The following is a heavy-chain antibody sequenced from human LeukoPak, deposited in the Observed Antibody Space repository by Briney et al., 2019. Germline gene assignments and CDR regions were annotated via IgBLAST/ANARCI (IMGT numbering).Heavy chain of an antibody. CDR1: GFTFSSYA. CDR2: ISSNGGST. CDR3: ARGISGQYQLLWANYYGMDV. Sequence: PGGSLRLSCAASGFTFSSYAMHWVRQAPGKGLEYVSAISSNGGSTYYANSVKGRFTISRDNSKNTLYLQMNSLRAEDTAVYYCARGISGQYQLLWANYYGMDVWGQGTTVTVSS. J-gene: IGHJ6*02. V-gene: IGHV3-64*01. D-gene: IGHD2-2*01.